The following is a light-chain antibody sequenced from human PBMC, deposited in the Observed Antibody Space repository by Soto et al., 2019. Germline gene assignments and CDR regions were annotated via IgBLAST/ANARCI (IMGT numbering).Light chain of an antibody. CDR1: LSVSDSY. CDR2: AS. CDR3: QHYGTSAL. V-gene: IGKV3-20*01. J-gene: IGKJ3*01. Sequence: EIVLTQSPGTLSLSPGERATLSCRASLSVSDSYLAWYQQKPGQAPRLLIYASSRATGIPDRFSGSGSGTDFTLTISRLEPEDFAVYYCQHYGTSALFGPGTTVDIK.